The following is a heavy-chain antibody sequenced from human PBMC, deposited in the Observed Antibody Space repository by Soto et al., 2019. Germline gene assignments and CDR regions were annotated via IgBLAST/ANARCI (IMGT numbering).Heavy chain of an antibody. CDR2: IRSKANSYAT. D-gene: IGHD2-15*01. CDR3: TNIDCSGGSCYKFQH. CDR1: GFTFSGSA. Sequence: GGSLRLSCAASGFTFSGSAMHWVRQASGKGLEWVGRIRSKANSYATAYAASVKGRFTISRDDSKNTAYLQMNSLKTEDTAVYYCTNIDCSGGSCYKFQHWGQGTLVTVSS. V-gene: IGHV3-73*01. J-gene: IGHJ1*01.